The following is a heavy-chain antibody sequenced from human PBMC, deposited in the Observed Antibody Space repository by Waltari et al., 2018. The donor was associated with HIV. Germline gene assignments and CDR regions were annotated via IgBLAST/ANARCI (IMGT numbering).Heavy chain of an antibody. Sequence: QGHLVQSGAEMRKPGASVKVSCEDSGYMFKSFGISWLRQAPGQGLEWMGRISNYNGNTNYAQKFRGIVTMTTDPSVSTAYMELRTLKSDDTATYYCAREGTFDIWGQGTMVTVSS. J-gene: IGHJ3*02. CDR3: AREGTFDI. V-gene: IGHV1-18*01. CDR2: ISNYNGNT. CDR1: GYMFKSFG.